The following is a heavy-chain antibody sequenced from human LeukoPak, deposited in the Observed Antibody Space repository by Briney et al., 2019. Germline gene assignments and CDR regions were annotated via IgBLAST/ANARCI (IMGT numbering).Heavy chain of an antibody. CDR3: AKSTGSGVYRPFDP. V-gene: IGHV3-23*01. CDR2: ISGSGGST. D-gene: IGHD5/OR15-5a*01. Sequence: GGSLRPSCAASGFTFSSFAMSWVRQAPGKGLEWVSSISGSGGSTYYADSVKGRFIISRDNSKNTLYLQMNSLRAEDTAVYYCAKSTGSGVYRPFDPWGQGTLVTVSS. CDR1: GFTFSSFA. J-gene: IGHJ5*02.